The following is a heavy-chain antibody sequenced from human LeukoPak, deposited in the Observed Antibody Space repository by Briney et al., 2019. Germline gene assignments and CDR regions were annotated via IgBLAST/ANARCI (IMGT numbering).Heavy chain of an antibody. D-gene: IGHD1-26*01. CDR3: ARGVVGAEFDY. J-gene: IGHJ4*02. V-gene: IGHV1-18*01. CDR2: ISAYNGNT. CDR1: GYTFTSYG. Sequence: ASVKVSCKASGYTFTSYGISWVRQAPGQGLEWMGWISAYNGNTNYAQKLQGRVTMTRDTSTSTVYMELSSLRSEDTAVYYCARGVVGAEFDYWGQGTLVTVSS.